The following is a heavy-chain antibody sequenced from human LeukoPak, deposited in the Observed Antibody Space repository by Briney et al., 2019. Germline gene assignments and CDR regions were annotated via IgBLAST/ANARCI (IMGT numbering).Heavy chain of an antibody. V-gene: IGHV4-59*08. D-gene: IGHD6-19*01. CDR1: GGSISSFH. J-gene: IGHJ4*02. Sequence: SETLSLTCTVSGGSISSFHWSWIRQPPGKGLEWIGYIYYSGSTNCNPSLKSRVTMSADTSKNQFSLNLSSVTAADTAVYYCARRGTSGWNFDYWGQGTLVTVSS. CDR2: IYYSGST. CDR3: ARRGTSGWNFDY.